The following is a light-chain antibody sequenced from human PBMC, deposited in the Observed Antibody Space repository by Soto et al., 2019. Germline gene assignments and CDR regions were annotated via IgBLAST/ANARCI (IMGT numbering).Light chain of an antibody. V-gene: IGLV1-51*01. CDR2: DIS. Sequence: QSVLTQPPSVSAAPGQKVTISCSGSSSNIGSNYVSWYQQLPGTAPKLLIYDISKRPSGIPDRFSGSKSGTSATLGITGLQTGDEAHYYCGTWDSSLSAVVFGGGTQLTVL. CDR3: GTWDSSLSAVV. CDR1: SSNIGSNY. J-gene: IGLJ2*01.